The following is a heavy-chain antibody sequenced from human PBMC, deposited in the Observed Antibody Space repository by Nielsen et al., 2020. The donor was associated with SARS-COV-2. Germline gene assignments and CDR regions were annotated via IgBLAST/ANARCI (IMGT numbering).Heavy chain of an antibody. V-gene: IGHV4-59*01. D-gene: IGHD1-14*01. Sequence: SETLSLTCTVSGSSISSFYWSWIRQPPGKGLEWIGGISYSGSTDYSPSLKSRVTISVDSSKNQFSLKLTSVTAADTAVYYCARGSTGRYHFYFYMDIWGKGTMVTVSS. CDR1: GSSISSFY. J-gene: IGHJ6*03. CDR2: ISYSGST. CDR3: ARGSTGRYHFYFYMDI.